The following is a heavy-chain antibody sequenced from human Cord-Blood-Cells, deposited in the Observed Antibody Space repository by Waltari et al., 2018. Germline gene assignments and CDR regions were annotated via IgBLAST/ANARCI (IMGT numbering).Heavy chain of an antibody. Sequence: QVQLVQSGAEVKKPGSSVKVSCKASGGTFSSYAISWVRQASGQGLEWMGGIIPIFGTANYAQKFQGRVTITAEKSTSTAYMELSGLRSEDTAVYYCARELEREYYYYGMDVWGQGTTVTVSS. CDR1: GGTFSSYA. CDR2: IIPIFGTA. V-gene: IGHV1-69*06. J-gene: IGHJ6*02. CDR3: ARELEREYYYYGMDV. D-gene: IGHD1-1*01.